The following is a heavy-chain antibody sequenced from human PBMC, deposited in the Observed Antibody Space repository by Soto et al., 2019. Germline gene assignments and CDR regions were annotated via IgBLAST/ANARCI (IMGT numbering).Heavy chain of an antibody. Sequence: EVPLLESGGGLVQPGGSLRLSCAASGFTFSSYAMSWVRQAPGKGLEWVSSISGSGGSTYYADSVKGRFTISRDNSKNALYLQMNSLRAEDTDVYYCAKGIRYGMDVWGQGTTVTGSS. V-gene: IGHV3-23*01. CDR1: GFTFSSYA. CDR3: AKGIRYGMDV. J-gene: IGHJ6*02. CDR2: ISGSGGST.